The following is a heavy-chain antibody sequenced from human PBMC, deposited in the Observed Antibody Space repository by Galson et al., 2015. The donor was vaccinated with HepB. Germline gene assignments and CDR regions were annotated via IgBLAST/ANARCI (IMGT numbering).Heavy chain of an antibody. D-gene: IGHD1-26*01. Sequence: SVKVSCKASGYTFTSYYLHWVRQAPGQGLEWMGIINPRGDATTYAQKFQGRVTVTRDTSTSTLYMELSSLTSEDTAVYYCAREVRVGIGAFDIWGQGTMVTVSS. V-gene: IGHV1-46*01. CDR3: AREVRVGIGAFDI. CDR2: INPRGDAT. CDR1: GYTFTSYY. J-gene: IGHJ3*02.